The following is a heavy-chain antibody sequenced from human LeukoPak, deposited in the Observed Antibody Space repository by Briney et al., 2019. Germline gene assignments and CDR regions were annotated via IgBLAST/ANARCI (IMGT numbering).Heavy chain of an antibody. V-gene: IGHV3-7*03. D-gene: IGHD2-8*02. Sequence: GGSLRLSCAASGFTFSSYWMSWVRQAPGKGLEGVANIKQDGSEKYYVDSVKGRFTISRDNDKNSLYLQMNSLRAEDTAIYYCATYRQVLLPFESWGQGTLVTVSS. CDR3: ATYRQVLLPFES. J-gene: IGHJ4*02. CDR2: IKQDGSEK. CDR1: GFTFSSYW.